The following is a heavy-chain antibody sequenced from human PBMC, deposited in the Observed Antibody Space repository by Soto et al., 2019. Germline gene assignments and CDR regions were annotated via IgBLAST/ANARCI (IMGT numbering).Heavy chain of an antibody. CDR2: IRNTPYGGTT. CDR1: GFMVSEHS. D-gene: IGHD2-2*03. J-gene: IGHJ4*01. CDR3: SRGSFGYYGH. Sequence: GSLRLSFNGSGFMVSEHSMTWVRQAPGKGLEWVGFIRNTPYGGTTDYAASVRGRFTISRDDSESIAYLQMNSLKTEDSGVYYCSRGSFGYYGHWGHGTLVTVSS. V-gene: IGHV3-49*04.